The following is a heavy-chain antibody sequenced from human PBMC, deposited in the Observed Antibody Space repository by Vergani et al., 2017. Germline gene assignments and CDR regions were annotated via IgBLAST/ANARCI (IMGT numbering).Heavy chain of an antibody. J-gene: IGHJ3*02. D-gene: IGHD3-22*01. Sequence: EVQLLESGGGLVQPGGSLRLSCAASGFTFSSYAMSWVRQAPGKGLEWVSAISGRGGSTYYADSVKGRFTISRENSKKTLYLQMNSLRAEDTAVYYCARVQTYYYDSSGRPNAFDIWGQGTMVTVSS. CDR2: ISGRGGST. V-gene: IGHV3-23*01. CDR1: GFTFSSYA. CDR3: ARVQTYYYDSSGRPNAFDI.